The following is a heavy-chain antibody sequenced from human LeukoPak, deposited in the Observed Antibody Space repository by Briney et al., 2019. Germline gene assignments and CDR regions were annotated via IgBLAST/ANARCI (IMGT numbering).Heavy chain of an antibody. CDR1: GGSFSGYY. V-gene: IGHV4-34*01. CDR3: AREPLDYGDTIRDY. Sequence: SETLSLTCAVYGGSFSGYYWSWIRQPPGKGLEWIGEINHSGSTNYNPSLKSRVTISVDTSKNQFSLKLSSVTAADTAVYYCAREPLDYGDTIRDYWGQGTLVTVSS. CDR2: INHSGST. J-gene: IGHJ4*02. D-gene: IGHD4-17*01.